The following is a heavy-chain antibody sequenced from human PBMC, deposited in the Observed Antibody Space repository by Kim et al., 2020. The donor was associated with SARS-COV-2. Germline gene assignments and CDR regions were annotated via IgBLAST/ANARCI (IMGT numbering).Heavy chain of an antibody. Sequence: NYAQKLQGRVTMTTDTSTSTAYMELRSLRSDDTAVYYCARDRGSGWPFDYWGQGTLVTVSS. CDR3: ARDRGSGWPFDY. J-gene: IGHJ4*02. D-gene: IGHD6-19*01. V-gene: IGHV1-18*01.